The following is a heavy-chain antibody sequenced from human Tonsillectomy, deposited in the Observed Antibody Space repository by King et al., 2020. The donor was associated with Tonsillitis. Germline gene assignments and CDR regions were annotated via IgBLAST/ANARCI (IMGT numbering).Heavy chain of an antibody. V-gene: IGHV3-30*04. CDR3: ARDPDGYYFDY. Sequence: VQLVESGGGVVQPGRSLRLSCAASGFTFSSYAIHWVRQAPGKGLEWVAVRSYDGIDKYYVDSVKGRFTISRDNSKNTLYLQMNFLSAEDTAVYYCARDPDGYYFDYWGQGTLVTVSS. CDR2: RSYDGIDK. J-gene: IGHJ4*02. CDR1: GFTFSSYA. D-gene: IGHD3-10*01.